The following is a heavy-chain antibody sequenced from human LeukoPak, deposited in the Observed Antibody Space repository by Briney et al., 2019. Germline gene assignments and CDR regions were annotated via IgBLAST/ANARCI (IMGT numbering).Heavy chain of an antibody. CDR1: GFTFSSYA. J-gene: IGHJ4*02. V-gene: IGHV3-23*01. D-gene: IGHD4-17*01. CDR2: ISGSGGST. Sequence: GGSLRLSCAASGFTFSSYAMTWVRQAPGKGLEWVSAISGSGGSTYYADSVKGRFTISRDNSKNTLYLQMNSLRAEDTAVYYCAKAPTINDYGDYFVYWGQGTLVTVSS. CDR3: AKAPTINDYGDYFVY.